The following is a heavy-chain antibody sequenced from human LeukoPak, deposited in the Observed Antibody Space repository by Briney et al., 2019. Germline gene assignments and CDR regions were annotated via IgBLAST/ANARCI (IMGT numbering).Heavy chain of an antibody. CDR2: IYYSGTT. V-gene: IGHV4-59*01. CDR3: ARVSSLGYYFDY. Sequence: PSETLSLTCTVSGGSMSSYYWSWIRQPPGRGLEWIGYIYYSGTTNYNPSLESRLTISIDTSKNQFSLKLTSVTAADTAFYYCARVSSLGYYFDYWGQGTLVTVSS. J-gene: IGHJ4*02. D-gene: IGHD2-2*01. CDR1: GGSMSSYY.